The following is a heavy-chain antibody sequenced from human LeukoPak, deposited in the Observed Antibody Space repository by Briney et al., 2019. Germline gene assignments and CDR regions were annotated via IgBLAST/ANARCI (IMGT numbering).Heavy chain of an antibody. CDR2: IIPILGIA. CDR1: GGTFSSYA. CDR3: ARDATYYYDSSGYYYLAY. Sequence: SVKVSCKASGGTFSSYAISWVRQAPGQGLEWMGRIIPILGIANYAQKFQGRVTITADKSTSTDYMELSSLRSEDTAVYYCARDATYYYDSSGYYYLAYWGQGTLVTVSS. V-gene: IGHV1-69*04. D-gene: IGHD3-22*01. J-gene: IGHJ4*02.